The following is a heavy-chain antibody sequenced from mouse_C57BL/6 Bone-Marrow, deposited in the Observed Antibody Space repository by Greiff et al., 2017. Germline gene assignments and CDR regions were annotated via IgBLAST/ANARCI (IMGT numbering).Heavy chain of an antibody. Sequence: VQGVESGAELARPGASVKMSCKASGYTFTSYTMHWVKQRPGQGLEWIGYINPSSGYTKYNQKFKDKATLTADKSSSTAYMQLSSLTSEDSAVYYCARGRGYFDYWGQGTTLTVSS. V-gene: IGHV1-4*01. CDR3: ARGRGYFDY. J-gene: IGHJ2*01. CDR2: INPSSGYT. CDR1: GYTFTSYT.